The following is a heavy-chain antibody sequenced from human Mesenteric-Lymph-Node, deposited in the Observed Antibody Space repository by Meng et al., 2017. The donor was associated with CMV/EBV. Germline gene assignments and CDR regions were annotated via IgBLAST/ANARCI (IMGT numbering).Heavy chain of an antibody. CDR3: ARGQWYCSSTSCPEY. CDR1: GGSFSGYY. CDR2: IYYSGST. J-gene: IGHJ4*02. D-gene: IGHD2-2*01. Sequence: GSLRLSCAVYGGSFSGYYWSWIRQPPGKGLEWIGYIYYSGSTNYNPSLKSRVTISVDTSKNQFSLKLSSVTAADTAVYYCARGQWYCSSTSCPEYWGQGTLVTVSS. V-gene: IGHV4-59*12.